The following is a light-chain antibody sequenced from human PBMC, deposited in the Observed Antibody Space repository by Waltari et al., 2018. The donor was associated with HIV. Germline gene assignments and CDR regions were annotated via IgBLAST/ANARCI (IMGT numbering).Light chain of an antibody. CDR1: SSNIGSNY. CDR2: RNS. CDR3: ATWDDSLNGRV. V-gene: IGLV1-47*01. J-gene: IGLJ3*02. Sequence: GQSLTISCSGSSSNIGSNYVYWYQQLPGTTPKLLIYRNSQRPSGVPDRFYGSKSGTSASLAISGLRSEDEVDYFCATWDDSLNGRVFGGGTKLTVL.